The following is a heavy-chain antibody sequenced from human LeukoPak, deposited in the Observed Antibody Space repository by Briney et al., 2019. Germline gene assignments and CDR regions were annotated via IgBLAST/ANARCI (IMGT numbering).Heavy chain of an antibody. V-gene: IGHV3-15*01. Sequence: PGGSLRLSCAASGFTFSNAWMSWVRQAPGKGLEWVGRIKNKTDGGTTDYAAPVKGRFTISRDDSKNTLYLQMNSLKTEDTAVYYCTTLGSRYCSSTSCYPADYWGQGTLVTVSS. D-gene: IGHD2-2*01. J-gene: IGHJ4*02. CDR3: TTLGSRYCSSTSCYPADY. CDR2: IKNKTDGGTT. CDR1: GFTFSNAW.